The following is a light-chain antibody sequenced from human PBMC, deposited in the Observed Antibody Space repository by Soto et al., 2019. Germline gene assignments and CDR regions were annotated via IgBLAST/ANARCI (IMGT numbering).Light chain of an antibody. V-gene: IGLV2-8*01. CDR3: SSYAGINSVL. J-gene: IGLJ2*01. CDR1: SSDVGGYNY. CDR2: EVS. Sequence: QSALTQPPSASGSPGQSVTISCTGTSSDVGGYNYVSWYQQHPDKAPKLIIYEVSKRPSGVPDRFSGSKSGNTSSLTVSGRQDDDEADYYCSSYAGINSVLFVGGTKLTVL.